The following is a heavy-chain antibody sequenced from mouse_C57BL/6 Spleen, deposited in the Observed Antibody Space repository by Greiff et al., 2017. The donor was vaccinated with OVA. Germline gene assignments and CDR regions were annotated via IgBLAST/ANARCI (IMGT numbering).Heavy chain of an antibody. CDR2: IDPSDSYT. V-gene: IGHV1-50*01. D-gene: IGHD4-1*01. CDR1: GYTFTSYW. Sequence: VQLQQSGAELVKPGASVKLSCKASGYTFTSYWMQWVKQRPGQGLEWIGEIDPSDSYTNYNQKFKGKATLTVDTSSSTAYMQLSSLTSEDSAVYYCARITGGYWGQGTTLTVSS. J-gene: IGHJ2*01. CDR3: ARITGGY.